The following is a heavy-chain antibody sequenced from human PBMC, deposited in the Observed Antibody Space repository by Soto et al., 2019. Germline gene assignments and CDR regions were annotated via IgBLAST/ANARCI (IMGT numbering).Heavy chain of an antibody. CDR3: AKDRRAGGNYGFYSDF. Sequence: EVQLLESGGGLVQPGGSLRLSCAASGFTFSSYGMTWVRQAPGKGLEWVSFSSATGAGTYYADSVKGGFTISRDKSKNTLYLQMTSLRADDTAVYYCAKDRRAGGNYGFYSDFWGQGALVIVSS. D-gene: IGHD1-7*01. J-gene: IGHJ4*02. CDR2: SSATGAGT. V-gene: IGHV3-23*01. CDR1: GFTFSSYG.